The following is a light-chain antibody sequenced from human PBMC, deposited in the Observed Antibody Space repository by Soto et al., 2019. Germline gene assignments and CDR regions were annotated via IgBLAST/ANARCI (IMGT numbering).Light chain of an antibody. CDR3: QHRDSWPLT. V-gene: IGKV3-11*01. J-gene: IGKJ4*01. CDR1: QSLSTY. Sequence: EIVLTQSPATLPLSPGERATLSCRASQSLSTYLAWYQQKPGQAPRLLIYDASNRATGIPARFSGSGSGTDFTLTISSLEPEDFAVYYCQHRDSWPLTFGGGTKVDIK. CDR2: DAS.